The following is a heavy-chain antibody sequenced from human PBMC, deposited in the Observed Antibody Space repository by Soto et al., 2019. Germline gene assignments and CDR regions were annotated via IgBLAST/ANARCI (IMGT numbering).Heavy chain of an antibody. CDR1: GLTFSSYA. CDR3: AGVYYGGDSVNNY. CDR2: TSYDGSNK. Sequence: QEHLVESGGGVVQPGRSLRLSCAASGLTFSSYAMSWVRQAPGKGLEWVAATSYDGSNKYYVDSVKGRFTISRDNSKNTLDLQMNSLRAEDTAVYYWAGVYYGGDSVNNYWGQGTLFTVSS. V-gene: IGHV3-30-3*01. D-gene: IGHD4-17*01. J-gene: IGHJ4*02.